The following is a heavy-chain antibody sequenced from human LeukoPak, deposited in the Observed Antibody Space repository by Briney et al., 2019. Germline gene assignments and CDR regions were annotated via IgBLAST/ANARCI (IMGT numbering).Heavy chain of an antibody. D-gene: IGHD5-12*01. V-gene: IGHV3-11*01. J-gene: IGHJ4*02. CDR1: GFTFSDFY. Sequence: GGSLRLSCAASGFTFSDFYMSWIRQAPGKGLEWVAYISGSGTTINYADSMKGRFTISRDNAKNSLYLQMHSLGAEDTAVYYCARWISSFDYWGQGTLVTVSS. CDR2: ISGSGTTI. CDR3: ARWISSFDY.